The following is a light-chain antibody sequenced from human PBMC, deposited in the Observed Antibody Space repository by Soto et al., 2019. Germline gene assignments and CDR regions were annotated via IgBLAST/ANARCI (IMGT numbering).Light chain of an antibody. J-gene: IGLJ2*01. Sequence: QSALTQPRSVSGSPGQSVTISCTGSSNDVGDPNYVSWYQHHPGKAPKLMIYDVTKRPSGVPDRFSGSKSGNTASLTISGLQTEDEADYYCCSHADSHYVVFGGGTKLTVL. CDR2: DVT. CDR1: SNDVGDPNY. V-gene: IGLV2-11*01. CDR3: CSHADSHYVV.